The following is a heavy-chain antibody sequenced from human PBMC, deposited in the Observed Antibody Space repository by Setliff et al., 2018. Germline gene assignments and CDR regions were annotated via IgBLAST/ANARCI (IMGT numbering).Heavy chain of an antibody. CDR1: GYSFSTYA. J-gene: IGHJ6*03. D-gene: IGHD3-10*01. CDR3: GRASRFGTIVYRGDYYMDV. CDR2: INTNTGNP. V-gene: IGHV7-4-1*02. Sequence: ASVKVSCKASGYSFSTYAMSWIRQAPGQGLEWMGWINTNTGNPSYAQGFTGRFVFSLDTSVSTAYLQINSLEAEDSAVYYCGRASRFGTIVYRGDYYMDVWGKGTTVTVS.